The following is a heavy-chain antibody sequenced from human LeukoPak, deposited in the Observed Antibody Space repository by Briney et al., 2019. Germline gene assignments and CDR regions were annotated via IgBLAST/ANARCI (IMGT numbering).Heavy chain of an antibody. Sequence: PSETLSLTCAVYGGSFSGYYWSWIRQPPEKGLEWIGEINHSGSTNYNPSLKSRVTISVDTSKNQFSLKLSSVTAADTAVYYCAREPDRRLATYYFDYWGPGTLVTVSS. J-gene: IGHJ4*02. CDR3: AREPDRRLATYYFDY. CDR2: INHSGST. CDR1: GGSFSGYY. V-gene: IGHV4-34*01. D-gene: IGHD6-19*01.